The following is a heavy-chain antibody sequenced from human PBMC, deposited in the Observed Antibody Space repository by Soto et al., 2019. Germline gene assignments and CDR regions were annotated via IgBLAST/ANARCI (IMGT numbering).Heavy chain of an antibody. CDR3: ARDRVQMVDGLDV. CDR2: IWYDGINK. CDR1: GFTFSKNG. D-gene: IGHD2-15*01. J-gene: IGHJ6*02. V-gene: IGHV3-33*01. Sequence: QVQLVESGGGVVQPGRSLRLSCAASGFTFSKNGMHWVRQAPGKGLEWVAVIWYDGINKYYADSVKGRFIISRDNSKNTVYLQMNSLRAEDKAVYYCARDRVQMVDGLDVWGQGTTVTVSS.